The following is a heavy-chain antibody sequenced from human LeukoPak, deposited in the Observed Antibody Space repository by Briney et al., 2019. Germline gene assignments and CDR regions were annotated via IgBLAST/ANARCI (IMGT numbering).Heavy chain of an antibody. V-gene: IGHV1-69*13. D-gene: IGHD3-3*01. J-gene: IGHJ5*02. Sequence: ASVKVSCKASGGTFSSYAIGWVRQAPGQGLEWMGGIIPIFGTANYAQKFQGRVTITADESTSTAYMELSSLRSEDTAVYYCARGEELRFLEFDPWGQGTLVTVSS. CDR2: IIPIFGTA. CDR3: ARGEELRFLEFDP. CDR1: GGTFSSYA.